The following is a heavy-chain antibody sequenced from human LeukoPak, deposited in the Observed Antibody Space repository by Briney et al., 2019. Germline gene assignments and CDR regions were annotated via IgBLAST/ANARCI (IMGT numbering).Heavy chain of an antibody. CDR2: INPNSGGT. Sequence: GASVKVSCKASGYTFTGYYMHWVRQAPGQGLEWMGWINPNSGGTNYAQKFQGRVTMTRDTSISTAYMELSRLRSDDTAVYYCARAVDYGDYAAYFDYWGQGTLVTVSS. V-gene: IGHV1-2*02. CDR3: ARAVDYGDYAAYFDY. J-gene: IGHJ4*02. CDR1: GYTFTGYY. D-gene: IGHD4-17*01.